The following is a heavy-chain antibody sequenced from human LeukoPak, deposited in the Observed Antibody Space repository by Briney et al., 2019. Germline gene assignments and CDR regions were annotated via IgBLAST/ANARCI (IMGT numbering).Heavy chain of an antibody. D-gene: IGHD6-19*01. J-gene: IGHJ6*03. V-gene: IGHV3-15*01. CDR1: GFTFSNAW. CDR3: TTLGIAVAEDYYYYMDV. Sequence: GGSLRLSCAASGFTFSNAWTSWVRQAPGKGLEWVGRIKSKTDGGTTDYAAPVKGRFTISRDDSKNTLYLQMNSLKTEDTAVYYCTTLGIAVAEDYYYYMDVWGKGTTVTVSS. CDR2: IKSKTDGGTT.